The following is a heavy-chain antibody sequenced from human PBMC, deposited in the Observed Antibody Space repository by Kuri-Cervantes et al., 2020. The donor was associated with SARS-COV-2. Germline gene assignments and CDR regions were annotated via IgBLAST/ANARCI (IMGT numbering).Heavy chain of an antibody. CDR2: ISSSSSYI. D-gene: IGHD6-19*01. Sequence: SCKASGCSFSSYASNWVRQAPGKGLEWVSSISSSSSYIDYADSVKGRFTISRDNAKNSLYLQMNSLRAEDTAVYYCARSRYSSGWYSIAHDYWGQGTLVTVSS. V-gene: IGHV3-21*01. J-gene: IGHJ4*02. CDR3: ARSRYSSGWYSIAHDY. CDR1: GCSFSSYA.